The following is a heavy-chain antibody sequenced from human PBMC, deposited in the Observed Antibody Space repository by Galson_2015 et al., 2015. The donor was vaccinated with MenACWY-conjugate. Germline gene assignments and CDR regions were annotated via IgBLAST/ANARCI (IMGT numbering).Heavy chain of an antibody. CDR2: IYPGDSDT. CDR1: GYTFTRNW. J-gene: IGHJ4*02. Sequence: QSGAEVIKPGESLKISCKGSGYTFTRNWIGWVRQMPGKGLEWMGVIYPGDSDTRYTPAFQGHVTISADKSINTAYLQWGSLEASDTAMYYCARQGFGSSSLDYWGQGTLVTVSS. D-gene: IGHD6-6*01. CDR3: ARQGFGSSSLDY. V-gene: IGHV5-51*01.